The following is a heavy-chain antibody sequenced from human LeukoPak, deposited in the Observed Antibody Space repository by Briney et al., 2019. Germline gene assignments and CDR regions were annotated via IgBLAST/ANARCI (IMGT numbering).Heavy chain of an antibody. J-gene: IGHJ6*02. D-gene: IGHD4-23*01. CDR3: AKDRSVASYYYGLDV. CDR1: GFIFNAYT. CDR2: ICCDGSKK. Sequence: PGRSLRLSCAASGFIFNAYTMHWVRQAPGKGLEWVSLICCDGSKKYYGDSVRGRFSISRDNSNNTLYLEMNSLGPEDTAVYYCAKDRSVASYYYGLDVWGQGTAVTVSS. V-gene: IGHV3-30*04.